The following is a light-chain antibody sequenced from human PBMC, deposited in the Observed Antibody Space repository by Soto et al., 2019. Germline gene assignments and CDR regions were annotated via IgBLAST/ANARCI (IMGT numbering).Light chain of an antibody. CDR3: QQYNSYSRT. CDR2: KAS. J-gene: IGKJ1*01. Sequence: DFQMTQSPSSVSASVGERVTITCRASQGIGRWLAWYQQKPGKAPKLLIYKASSLESGVPSRFSGSGSGTEFTLTISSMQPDDFATYYCQQYNSYSRTFGQGTKVDIK. V-gene: IGKV1-5*03. CDR1: QGIGRW.